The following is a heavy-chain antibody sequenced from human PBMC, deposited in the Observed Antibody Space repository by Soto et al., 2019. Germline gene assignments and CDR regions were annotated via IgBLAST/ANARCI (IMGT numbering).Heavy chain of an antibody. CDR3: ARVVYGGNPDHDAFDI. Sequence: SETLSLTCTVSSGSISSGSYYWGWIRQSPGKGLEWIGSIFYSGSTYYNPSLKSRVTISVDTSKNQFSLKLSSVTAADTAVYYCARVVYGGNPDHDAFDIWGQGTMVTVSS. D-gene: IGHD4-17*01. J-gene: IGHJ3*02. CDR2: IFYSGST. V-gene: IGHV4-39*07. CDR1: SGSISSGSYY.